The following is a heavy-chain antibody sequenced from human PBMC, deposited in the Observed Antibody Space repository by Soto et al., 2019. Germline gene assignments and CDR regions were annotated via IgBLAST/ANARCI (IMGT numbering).Heavy chain of an antibody. CDR2: ISAYNRNT. V-gene: IGHV1-18*01. CDR3: VSAAVRYCGYDSSYYCFGS. Sequence: ASVKVSCKASGYTFSSYRISWMRQAPGQGLEWMGWISAYNRNTNYAQKLQGRVTMTTDASTSTAYMELRSLRSEDTAVYYCVSAAVRYCGYDSSYYCFGSWGQGTLVTVSS. J-gene: IGHJ4*02. CDR1: GYTFSSYR. D-gene: IGHD5-12*01.